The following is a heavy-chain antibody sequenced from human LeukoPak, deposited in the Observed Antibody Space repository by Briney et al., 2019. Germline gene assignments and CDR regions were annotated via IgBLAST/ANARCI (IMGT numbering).Heavy chain of an antibody. CDR2: IKQEGEET. J-gene: IGHJ4*02. V-gene: IGHV3-7*01. CDR3: ARVRLGIVGAFDY. Sequence: GSLRLSCAASGFIFSNFWMSWVRQAPGKGPEWVANIKQEGEETYYLDSVKGRFTVSRDNAKNSLYLQMNSLRAEDTAVYYCARVRLGIVGAFDYWGQGTLVTVSS. CDR1: GFIFSNFW. D-gene: IGHD1-26*01.